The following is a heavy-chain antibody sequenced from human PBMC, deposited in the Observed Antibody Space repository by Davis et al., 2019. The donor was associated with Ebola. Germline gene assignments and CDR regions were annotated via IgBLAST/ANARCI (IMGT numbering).Heavy chain of an antibody. CDR3: ARVRYGSGSLHYYYGMDV. CDR2: IYYSGST. Sequence: PSETLSLTCAVSGGSISSYYWSWIRQPPGKGLEWIGYIYYSGSTNYNPSLKSRVTISVDTSKNQFSLKLSSVTAADTAVYYCARVRYGSGSLHYYYGMDVWGQGTTVTVSS. D-gene: IGHD3-10*01. CDR1: GGSISSYY. V-gene: IGHV4-59*01. J-gene: IGHJ6*02.